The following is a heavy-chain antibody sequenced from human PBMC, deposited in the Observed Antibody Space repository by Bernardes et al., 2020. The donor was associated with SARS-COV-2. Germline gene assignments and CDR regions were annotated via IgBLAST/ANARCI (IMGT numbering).Heavy chain of an antibody. J-gene: IGHJ4*02. CDR3: ARGRFYCSSTSCYRSVDFYY. CDR1: GGSFSGYY. Sequence: ETLSLPCAVSGGSFSGYYWRWIRQPPGKRLEWIGEITHRRSTNYNPSLKSRVTISVDTSKNQFSLKLSSVTAADTAVYYCARGRFYCSSTSCYRSVDFYYWGQGTLVTVSS. CDR2: ITHRRST. D-gene: IGHD2-2*01. V-gene: IGHV4-34*01.